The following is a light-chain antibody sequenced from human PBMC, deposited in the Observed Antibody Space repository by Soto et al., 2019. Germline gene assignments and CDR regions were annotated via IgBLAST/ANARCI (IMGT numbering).Light chain of an antibody. CDR1: SSDIGGYDY. CDR3: TSYASGSSHVV. CDR2: DVN. Sequence: QSLLTQPASVSGSPGQSITLSCTGTSSDIGGYDYVSWYQRHPGKAPKLIIYDVNNRPSGVSNRFSGSKSGNTASLTISGLQAEDEADYYCTSYASGSSHVVFGSGTKLTVL. V-gene: IGLV2-14*01. J-gene: IGLJ2*01.